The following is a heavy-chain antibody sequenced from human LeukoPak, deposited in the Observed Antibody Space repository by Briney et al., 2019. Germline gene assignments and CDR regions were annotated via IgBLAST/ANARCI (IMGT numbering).Heavy chain of an antibody. CDR2: ISGSGGST. CDR3: ARVTYGSGTYGAFDY. J-gene: IGHJ4*02. V-gene: IGHV3-23*01. Sequence: GGSLRLSCAASGFTFSSYAMSWVRQAPGKGLEWVSAISGSGGSTYYADSVKSRFTISRDNSKNTLYLQMNSLRAEDTAVYYCARVTYGSGTYGAFDYWGQGTLVTVSS. CDR1: GFTFSSYA. D-gene: IGHD3-10*01.